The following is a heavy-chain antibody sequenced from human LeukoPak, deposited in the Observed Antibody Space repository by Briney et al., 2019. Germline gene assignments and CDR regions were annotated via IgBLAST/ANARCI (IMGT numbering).Heavy chain of an antibody. Sequence: SGTLSLTCAVSGVSISSSNWGSVARQPPGKGLAWIGEIYHSASTNYNPSLRSRVTISVDTSKNKFSLKLSSVTAADTAVYYCARQLERLEHLDWGQGTLVTVSS. J-gene: IGHJ4*02. CDR2: IYHSAST. V-gene: IGHV4-4*02. CDR3: ARQLERLEHLD. CDR1: GVSISSSNW. D-gene: IGHD1-1*01.